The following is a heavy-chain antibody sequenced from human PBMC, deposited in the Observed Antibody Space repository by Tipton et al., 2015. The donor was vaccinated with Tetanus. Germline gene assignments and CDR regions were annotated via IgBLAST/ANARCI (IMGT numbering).Heavy chain of an antibody. CDR3: ARPSTTVTPRAFDV. J-gene: IGHJ3*01. V-gene: IGHV4-39*01. CDR1: GGSITNGGYY. Sequence: LRLSCTVSGGSITNGGYYWDWIRQPPGKGLEWIGSIYYSGSSYYNPSLESRVTISLDTSKNRFSLKLTSVTAADAAVYYCARPSTTVTPRAFDVWGQGTMVTVSS. D-gene: IGHD4-17*01. CDR2: IYYSGSS.